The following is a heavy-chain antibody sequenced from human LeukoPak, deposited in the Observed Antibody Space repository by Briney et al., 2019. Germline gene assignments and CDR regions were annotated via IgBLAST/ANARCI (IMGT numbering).Heavy chain of an antibody. CDR2: INWSGSST. D-gene: IGHD2-15*01. Sequence: PGGSLRLSCAASGFTFDEYGMSWVRQAPGKGLEWVSGINWSGSSTIYADSVKGRFTISRDNAKNSLYLQMNSLRVEDTALYYCAREGQSDCSGGCSSNWVDPWGQGTLVTVSS. J-gene: IGHJ5*02. V-gene: IGHV3-20*04. CDR3: AREGQSDCSGGCSSNWVDP. CDR1: GFTFDEYG.